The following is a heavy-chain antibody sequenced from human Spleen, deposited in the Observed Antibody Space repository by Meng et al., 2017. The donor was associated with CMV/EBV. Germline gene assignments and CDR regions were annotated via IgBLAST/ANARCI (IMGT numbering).Heavy chain of an antibody. CDR3: ARSWDYWYFDL. CDR1: GYTFTSYA. V-gene: IGHV1-3*01. J-gene: IGHJ2*01. D-gene: IGHD1-26*01. Sequence: CKASGYTFTSYAMHWVRQAPGQRLEWMGWINAGNGNTKYSQKFQGRVTITRDTSASTVYMELSSLTSEDTAVYYCARSWDYWYFDLWGRGTLVTVSS. CDR2: INAGNGNT.